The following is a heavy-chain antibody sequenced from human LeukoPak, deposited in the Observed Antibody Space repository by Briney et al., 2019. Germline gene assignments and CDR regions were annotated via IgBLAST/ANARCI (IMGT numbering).Heavy chain of an antibody. CDR3: ARGLRIVVARRWFDL. V-gene: IGHV4-34*01. D-gene: IGHD2-15*01. CDR1: GGSFSGYY. Sequence: SETLSLTCAVYGGSFSGYYWSWIRQPPGKGLEWIGEINHSGSTNYNPSLKSRVTISVDTSKNQFSLKLSSVTAADTAVYYCARGLRIVVARRWFDLWGQGTLVTVSS. J-gene: IGHJ5*02. CDR2: INHSGST.